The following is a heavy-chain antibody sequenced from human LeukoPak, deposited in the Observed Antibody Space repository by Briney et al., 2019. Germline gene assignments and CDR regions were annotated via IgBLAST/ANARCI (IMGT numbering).Heavy chain of an antibody. CDR3: ARAEGYCRSDCYSPFGD. CDR1: GFTFSNSW. CDR2: INTDGSIT. Sequence: GGSLRLSCAASGFTFSNSWMNWVRQAPGKGLVWVSRINTDGSITSYADSVKGRFTISRDNAKNTLYLQMNSLRAEDTAVYYCARAEGYCRSDCYSPFGDWGQGTLVTVSS. J-gene: IGHJ4*02. V-gene: IGHV3-74*01. D-gene: IGHD2-21*02.